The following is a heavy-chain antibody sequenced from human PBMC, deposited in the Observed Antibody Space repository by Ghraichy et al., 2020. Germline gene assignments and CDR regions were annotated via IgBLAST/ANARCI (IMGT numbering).Heavy chain of an antibody. CDR2: INHSGST. V-gene: IGHV4-34*01. Sequence: ESLNISCAVYGGSFSGYYWSWIRQPPGKGLEWIGEINHSGSTNYNPSLKSRVTISVDTSKNQFSLKLSSVTAADTAVYYCARRPNWNYSSNWFDPWGQGTLVTVSS. D-gene: IGHD1-7*01. J-gene: IGHJ5*02. CDR3: ARRPNWNYSSNWFDP. CDR1: GGSFSGYY.